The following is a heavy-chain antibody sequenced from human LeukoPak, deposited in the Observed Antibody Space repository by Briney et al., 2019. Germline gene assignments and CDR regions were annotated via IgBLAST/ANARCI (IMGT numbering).Heavy chain of an antibody. V-gene: IGHV3-23*01. CDR2: ITGSGGST. CDR3: AKSAYSSNYNWFDP. J-gene: IGHJ5*02. D-gene: IGHD6-13*01. CDR1: GFTFSNYG. Sequence: PGGSLRLSCAASGFTFSNYGMSWVRQAPGKGLEWVSSITGSGGSTYYADSVKGRFTISRDNSKNTLYLQMNSLRAEDTAVYYCAKSAYSSNYNWFDPWGQGTLVTVSS.